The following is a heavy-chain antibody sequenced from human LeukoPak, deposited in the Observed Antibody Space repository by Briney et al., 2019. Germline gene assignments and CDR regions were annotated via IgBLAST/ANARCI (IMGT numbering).Heavy chain of an antibody. Sequence: ASVKVSCKASGYTFTSYAMNWVRQAPGQGLEWMGWISAYNGNTNYAQKLQGRVTMTTDTSTSTAYMELRSLRSDDTAVYYCARSPHYYGSGSYYYYYYYMDVWGKGTTVTVSS. CDR2: ISAYNGNT. J-gene: IGHJ6*03. CDR1: GYTFTSYA. V-gene: IGHV1-18*01. D-gene: IGHD3-10*01. CDR3: ARSPHYYGSGSYYYYYYYMDV.